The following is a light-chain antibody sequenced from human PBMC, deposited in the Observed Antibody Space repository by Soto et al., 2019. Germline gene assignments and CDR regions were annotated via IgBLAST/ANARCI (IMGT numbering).Light chain of an antibody. CDR2: AAS. CDR1: QDINTY. J-gene: IGKJ5*01. V-gene: IGKV1-9*01. Sequence: DIQLTQSPSFLSASVGDRVTITCRASQDINTYLAWYQQKPGKAPNLLIFAASTLQNGVPSRFSGSGSGTEFIVTITSLQPEDFATYYCQQRKSYPFTFGQGTRLEIK. CDR3: QQRKSYPFT.